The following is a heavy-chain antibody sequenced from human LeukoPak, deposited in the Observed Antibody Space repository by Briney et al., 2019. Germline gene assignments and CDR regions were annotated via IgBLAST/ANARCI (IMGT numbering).Heavy chain of an antibody. D-gene: IGHD3/OR15-3a*01. Sequence: PGGSLRLSCAASGFTFSSYAMHWARQAPGKGLEYVSAISSNGGSTYYANSVKGRFTISRDNSKNTLYLQMGSLRAEDMAVYYCARISRDWSLDYWGQGTLVTVSS. V-gene: IGHV3-64*01. CDR2: ISSNGGST. CDR3: ARISRDWSLDY. J-gene: IGHJ4*02. CDR1: GFTFSSYA.